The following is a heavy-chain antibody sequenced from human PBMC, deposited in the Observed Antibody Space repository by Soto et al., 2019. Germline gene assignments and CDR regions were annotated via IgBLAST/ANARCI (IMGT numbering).Heavy chain of an antibody. CDR2: IHPSGGYT. D-gene: IGHD2-21*02. Sequence: QVQLVQSGAEVKKPGASVKVSCKASGYTFSSYYMNWVRQAPGQGLEWLGIIHPSGGYTTYAQRFLGRVTMSSDTSTGKVHMELGSLTSVDSGVYYCARGWGIVLVTAPYDNWGQGTLVTVSS. V-gene: IGHV1-46*03. J-gene: IGHJ4*02. CDR1: GYTFSSYY. CDR3: ARGWGIVLVTAPYDN.